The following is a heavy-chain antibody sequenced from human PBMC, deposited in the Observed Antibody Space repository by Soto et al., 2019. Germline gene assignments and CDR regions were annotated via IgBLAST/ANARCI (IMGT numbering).Heavy chain of an antibody. J-gene: IGHJ4*02. CDR2: IYYSGST. D-gene: IGHD3-22*01. CDR1: GGPISSGDYY. V-gene: IGHV4-30-4*01. Sequence: SETLSLTCTVSGGPISSGDYYWSWIRQPPGKGLEWIGYIYYSGSTYYNPSLKSRVTISVDTSKNQFSLKLSSVTAADTAVYYCARVRDYYDSSGYYYDYWGQGTLVTVSS. CDR3: ARVRDYYDSSGYYYDY.